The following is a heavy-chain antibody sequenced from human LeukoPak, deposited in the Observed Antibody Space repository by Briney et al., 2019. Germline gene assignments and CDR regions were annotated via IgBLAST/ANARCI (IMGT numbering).Heavy chain of an antibody. J-gene: IGHJ4*02. V-gene: IGHV3-21*01. Sequence: TGGSLRLSCAASGFTFSSYSMNWVRQAPGKGLEWVSSISSSSSYIYYADSVKGRFTISRDNAKNSLYLQMNSLRAEDTAVYYCARCGTYQPLLGYWGQGTLVTVSS. D-gene: IGHD2-2*01. CDR2: ISSSSSYI. CDR3: ARCGTYQPLLGY. CDR1: GFTFSSYS.